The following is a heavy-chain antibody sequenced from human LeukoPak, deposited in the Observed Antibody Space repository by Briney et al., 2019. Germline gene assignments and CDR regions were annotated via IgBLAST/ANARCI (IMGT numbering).Heavy chain of an antibody. J-gene: IGHJ4*02. D-gene: IGHD5-18*01. CDR3: ARVSGIQLCLLEY. Sequence: ASVKVSCKASGYTFTGCYMHWVRQAPGQGLEWMGRINPNSGGTNYAQKFQGRVTMTRDTSISTAYMELSRLRSDDTAVYYCARVSGIQLCLLEYWGQGTLVTVSS. CDR1: GYTFTGCY. V-gene: IGHV1-2*06. CDR2: INPNSGGT.